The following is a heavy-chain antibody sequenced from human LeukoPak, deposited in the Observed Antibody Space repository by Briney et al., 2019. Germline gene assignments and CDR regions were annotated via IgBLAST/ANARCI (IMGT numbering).Heavy chain of an antibody. CDR1: GFTFSSYG. CDR2: ISYDGSNK. D-gene: IGHD3-22*01. Sequence: PGRSLRLSCAASGFTFSSYGMHWVRQAPGKGLEWVAVISYDGSNKYYADSVKGRFTISRDNSKNTLYLQMNSLRAEDTAVYYCAKDLRSHYYDSGGYFSYYFDYWGQGTLVTVSS. CDR3: AKDLRSHYYDSGGYFSYYFDY. J-gene: IGHJ4*02. V-gene: IGHV3-30*18.